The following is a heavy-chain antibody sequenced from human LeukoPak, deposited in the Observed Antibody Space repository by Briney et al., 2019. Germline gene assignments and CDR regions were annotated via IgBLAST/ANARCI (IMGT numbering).Heavy chain of an antibody. Sequence: PGGSLRLSCAASGFTFSSYGMHWVRQALGKGLEWVAFIRYDGSNKYYADSVKGRFTISRDNSKNTLYLQMNSLRAEDTAVYYCAKDRANYYGSGSYYTVNWFDPWGQGTLVTVSS. CDR3: AKDRANYYGSGSYYTVNWFDP. CDR1: GFTFSSYG. CDR2: IRYDGSNK. J-gene: IGHJ5*02. V-gene: IGHV3-30*02. D-gene: IGHD3-10*01.